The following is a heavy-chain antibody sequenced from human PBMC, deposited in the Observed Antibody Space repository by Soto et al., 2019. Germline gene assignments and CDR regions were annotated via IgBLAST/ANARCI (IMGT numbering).Heavy chain of an antibody. CDR3: ARGVTYYYDSSRAFDI. D-gene: IGHD3-22*01. CDR2: IIPIFGTA. J-gene: IGHJ3*02. Sequence: GASVKVSCKASGGTFSSYAISWVRQAPGQGLEWLGGIIPIFGTANYAQKFQGRVTITADESTSTAYMELSSLRSEDTAVYYCARGVTYYYDSSRAFDIWGQGTMVTVSS. V-gene: IGHV1-69*13. CDR1: GGTFSSYA.